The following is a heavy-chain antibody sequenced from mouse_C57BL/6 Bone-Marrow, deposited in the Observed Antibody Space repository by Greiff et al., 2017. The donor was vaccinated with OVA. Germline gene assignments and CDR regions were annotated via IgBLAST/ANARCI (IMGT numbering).Heavy chain of an antibody. Sequence: VQLQQSGAELVRPGASVKLSCTASGFNIKDDYMHWVKQRPEQGLEWIGWIDPENGDTEYASKFQGKATITADTSSNTAYLQLSSLTSEDTAVYYCTVLLRLYYFDYWGQGTTLTVSS. V-gene: IGHV14-4*01. CDR2: IDPENGDT. CDR1: GFNIKDDY. J-gene: IGHJ2*01. D-gene: IGHD1-1*01. CDR3: TVLLRLYYFDY.